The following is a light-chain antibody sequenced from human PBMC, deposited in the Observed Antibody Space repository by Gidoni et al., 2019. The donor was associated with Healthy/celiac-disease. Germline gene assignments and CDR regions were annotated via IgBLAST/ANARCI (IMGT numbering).Light chain of an antibody. CDR1: SSNIGAGYD. CDR2: GNH. V-gene: IGLV1-40*01. J-gene: IGLJ2*01. Sequence: QSVLTQPPSVSGAPGQRVTISCTGASSNIGAGYDVPWYQQLPGSAPKLLLLGNHNRPSGVPDRFSSSKSGDSASLAITGLQAEDESDYYCQSFDSGLSGPVVFGGGTKLTVL. CDR3: QSFDSGLSGPVV.